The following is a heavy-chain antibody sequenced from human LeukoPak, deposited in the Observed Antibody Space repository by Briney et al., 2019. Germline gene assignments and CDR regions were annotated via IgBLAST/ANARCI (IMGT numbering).Heavy chain of an antibody. V-gene: IGHV4-4*02. CDR1: GGSISSSNW. CDR2: IYHSGST. J-gene: IGHJ4*02. CDR3: IQGAGWLIDY. Sequence: PSGTLYLTCAVSGGSISSSNWWRWGRQPPGKGVEWIGEIYHSGSTNYNPSLKSRVTISVDQSKNQSSLKLSSVTAADTAVYYCIQGAGWLIDYWGQGILVSVSS. D-gene: IGHD3-16*01.